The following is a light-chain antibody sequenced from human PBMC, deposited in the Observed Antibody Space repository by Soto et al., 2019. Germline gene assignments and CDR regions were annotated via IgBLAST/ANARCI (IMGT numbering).Light chain of an antibody. CDR1: QTICNR. CDR3: QQSYSHTRT. Sequence: DMQITQSPSIRCTSVGDRVYITCGAIQTICNRLAWYQQKSGKVPKLLIYDASSLESGVLSRFSGSGSGTDFTLTISSLQPEDFDTYFCQQSYSHTRTFGQGTKVDIK. CDR2: DAS. V-gene: IGKV1-5*01. J-gene: IGKJ1*01.